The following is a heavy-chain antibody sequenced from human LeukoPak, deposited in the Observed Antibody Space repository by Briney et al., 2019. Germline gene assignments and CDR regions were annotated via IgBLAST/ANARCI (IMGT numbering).Heavy chain of an antibody. CDR3: ARSVSATAKFDS. CDR2: IFYIGST. D-gene: IGHD2-21*02. Sequence: SETLSLTCTVSSGSISGYYWSWIRQPPGKGLEWIGYIFYIGSTNHNPSLKSRVTITLNTSKSQISLRLSSVIDADTAVYYCARSVSATAKFDSWGPGTLVTVSS. V-gene: IGHV4-59*08. J-gene: IGHJ5*01. CDR1: SGSISGYY.